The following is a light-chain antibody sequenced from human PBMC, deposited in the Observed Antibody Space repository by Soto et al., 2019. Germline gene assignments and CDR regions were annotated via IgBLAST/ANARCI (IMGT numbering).Light chain of an antibody. V-gene: IGKV3D-20*02. CDR1: QSVSSSY. J-gene: IGKJ4*01. CDR2: DAS. CDR3: QQRSNWPSLT. Sequence: EIVLTQSPGTLSLSPGEGATLSCRASQSVSSSYLAWYQQKPGQAPRLLISDASNRATGIPARFSGSGSETDFTLTISSLEPEDSAVYYCQQRSNWPSLTFGGGTKVDIK.